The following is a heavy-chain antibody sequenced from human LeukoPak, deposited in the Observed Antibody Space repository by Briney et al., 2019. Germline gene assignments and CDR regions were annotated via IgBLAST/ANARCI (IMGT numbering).Heavy chain of an antibody. J-gene: IGHJ4*02. V-gene: IGHV1-18*01. CDR3: ARARYSSSWSPPFDY. CDR2: ISAYNGNT. D-gene: IGHD6-13*01. Sequence: ASVKVSCKASGYTFTSYGISWVRQAPGQGLEWMGWISAYNGNTNYAQKLQGRVTMTTDTSTSTAYMELRSLRSDDTAVYYCARARYSSSWSPPFDYWGQGTLVTVSS. CDR1: GYTFTSYG.